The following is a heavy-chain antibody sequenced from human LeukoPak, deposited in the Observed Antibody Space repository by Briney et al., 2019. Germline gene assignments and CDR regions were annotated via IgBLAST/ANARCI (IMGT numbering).Heavy chain of an antibody. V-gene: IGHV5-51*01. D-gene: IGHD5-18*01. CDR1: GYSFTSYW. CDR2: IYPGDSDT. CDR3: ARAPPYSYGPDAFDI. J-gene: IGHJ3*02. Sequence: GESLKISCKGSGYSFTSYWIGWVRQMPGKGLEWMGIIYPGDSDTRYSPSFQGQVTISADKSISTAYLQWSSLKASDTAMYYCARAPPYSYGPDAFDIWGQGTMVTVSS.